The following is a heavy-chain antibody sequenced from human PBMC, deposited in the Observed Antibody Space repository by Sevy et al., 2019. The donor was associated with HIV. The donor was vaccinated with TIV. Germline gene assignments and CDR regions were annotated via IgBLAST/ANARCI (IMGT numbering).Heavy chain of an antibody. Sequence: WGSLRLSCAASGFTFSSYAMHWVRQAPGRGLEWLAVISYDGNNKYYADSVKGRFTISRDNSKNTLYLQMNSLRAEDTAVYYCARDIVVVVAAARGYYYGMDVWGQGTTVTVSS. CDR1: GFTFSSYA. J-gene: IGHJ6*02. CDR3: ARDIVVVVAAARGYYYGMDV. V-gene: IGHV3-30-3*01. D-gene: IGHD2-15*01. CDR2: ISYDGNNK.